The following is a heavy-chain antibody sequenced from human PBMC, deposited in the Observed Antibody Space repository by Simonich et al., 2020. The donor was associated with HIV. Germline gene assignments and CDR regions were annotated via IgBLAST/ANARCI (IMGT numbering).Heavy chain of an antibody. CDR1: GFTFSSYA. Sequence: EVQLLESGGGLVQPGGSLRLSCAASGFTFSSYAMSWVRQAPGKGLEWFSAIRGSGGSKYYADPVKGRFTISRDNSKNTLYLQMNSLRAEDTAVYYCAKGSIAAAGTGEYFQHWGQGTLVTVSS. CDR2: IRGSGGSK. CDR3: AKGSIAAAGTGEYFQH. D-gene: IGHD6-13*01. J-gene: IGHJ1*01. V-gene: IGHV3-23*01.